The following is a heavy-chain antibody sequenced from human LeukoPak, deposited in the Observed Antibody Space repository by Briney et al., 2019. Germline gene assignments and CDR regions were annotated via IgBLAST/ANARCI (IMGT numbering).Heavy chain of an antibody. CDR3: AGAISKGAGIDS. J-gene: IGHJ4*02. CDR1: GSTFSTYA. D-gene: IGHD1-26*01. Sequence: GGSLRLSCAASGSTFSTYAMSWVRQAPGKGLEWVAVIWHDGSRTHYADSLKGRFTISRDNSKDTAFLQMNSLTVEDTATYYCAGAISKGAGIDSWGQGTLVTVSS. V-gene: IGHV3-33*03. CDR2: IWHDGSRT.